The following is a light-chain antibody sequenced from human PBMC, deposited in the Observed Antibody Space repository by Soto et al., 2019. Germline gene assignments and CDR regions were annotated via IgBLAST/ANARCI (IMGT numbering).Light chain of an antibody. V-gene: IGLV2-14*01. J-gene: IGLJ1*01. CDR3: CSYTTSNTSQIV. CDR2: DVS. CDR1: SSDVGGYNY. Sequence: QSALTQPASVSGSPGQSITISCTGTSSDVGGYNYDSWYQQHPGKAPKFMIYDVSNRPSGVSNRFSGSKSGNTASLTISGLQAEDEADYYCCSYTTSNTSQIVFGTGTKVTVL.